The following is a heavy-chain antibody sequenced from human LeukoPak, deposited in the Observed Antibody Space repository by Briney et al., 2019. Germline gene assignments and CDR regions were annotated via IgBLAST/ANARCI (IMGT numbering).Heavy chain of an antibody. D-gene: IGHD3-22*01. V-gene: IGHV5-51*01. CDR3: ASPRSPYDSSGYYYY. J-gene: IGHJ4*02. CDR1: GYSFTSYW. CDR2: IYPGESDT. Sequence: GESLKISCKGSGYSFTSYWIGWVRQMPGKGLEWMGIIYPGESDTRYSPSFQGQVTISADKSINTAYLQWSSLKASDTAMYYCASPRSPYDSSGYYYYWGQGTLVTVSS.